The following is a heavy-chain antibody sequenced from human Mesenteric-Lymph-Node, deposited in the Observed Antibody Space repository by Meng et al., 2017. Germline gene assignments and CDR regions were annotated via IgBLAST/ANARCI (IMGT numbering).Heavy chain of an antibody. J-gene: IGHJ6*02. CDR3: GRQSYYYYGMDV. Sequence: GSLRLSCAVSGYSISSGYYWGWIRQPPGKGLEWIGSIYHSGSTYYNPSLKSRVTISVDTSKNQFSLKLSSVTAADTAVYYCGRQSYYYYGMDVWGQGTTVTVSS. V-gene: IGHV4-38-2*01. CDR1: GYSISSGYY. CDR2: IYHSGST.